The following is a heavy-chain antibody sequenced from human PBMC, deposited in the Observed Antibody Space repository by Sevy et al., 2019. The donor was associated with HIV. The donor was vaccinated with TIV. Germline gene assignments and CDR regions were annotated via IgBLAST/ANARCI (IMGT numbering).Heavy chain of an antibody. CDR2: IGSTGPTI. CDR3: ARPGSGWFEFDS. CDR1: GFTFSRYS. V-gene: IGHV3-48*02. J-gene: IGHJ4*02. D-gene: IGHD6-19*01. Sequence: GGSLRLSCVASGFTFSRYSMNWVRQAPGKGLEWVSNIGSTGPTIYYADSVKGRFAISRDNTKNSLYLQMNSLREEDTAVYYCARPGSGWFEFDSWGQGTLVTVSS.